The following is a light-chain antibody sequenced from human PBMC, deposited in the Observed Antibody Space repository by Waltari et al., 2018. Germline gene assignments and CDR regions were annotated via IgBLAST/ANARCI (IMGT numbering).Light chain of an antibody. J-gene: IGLJ2*01. CDR3: SSYTSSSTVV. CDR1: SSDVGGYNY. Sequence: QSALTQPASVSGSPGQSITISCTGTSSDVGGYNYVSWYQPHLGKAPTLRIYEVSNRPPWVPHRFSGSKSGNTASLTISGLKAEDEADYYCSSYTSSSTVVFGGGTKLTVL. V-gene: IGLV2-14*01. CDR2: EVS.